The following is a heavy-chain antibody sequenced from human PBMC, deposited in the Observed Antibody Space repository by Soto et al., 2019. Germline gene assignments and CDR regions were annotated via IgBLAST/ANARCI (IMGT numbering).Heavy chain of an antibody. J-gene: IGHJ4*02. D-gene: IGHD3-10*01. CDR3: ARHNYGSGSTYFDY. CDR1: GGSISNGGYY. CDR2: IYYSGST. Sequence: SETLSLTCTVSGGSISNGGYYWSWIRQHPGKGLEWIGYIYYSGSTYYNQSLKSRVTISVDTSKNQFSLKLNSMTAADTAVYYCARHNYGSGSTYFDYWGQGTLVTVSS. V-gene: IGHV4-31*03.